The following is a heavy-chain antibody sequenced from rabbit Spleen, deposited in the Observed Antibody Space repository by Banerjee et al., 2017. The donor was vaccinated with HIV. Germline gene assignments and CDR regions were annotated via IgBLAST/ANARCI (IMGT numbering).Heavy chain of an antibody. CDR3: ARDAGRGDYIDGVFDL. J-gene: IGHJ4*01. D-gene: IGHD8-1*01. V-gene: IGHV1S45*01. CDR2: IYAGSSGST. CDR1: GFSFSSSYY. Sequence: QEQLVESGGGLVQPEGSLTLTCTASGFSFSSSYYMCWVRQAPGKGLEWIACIYAGSSGSTYYASWAKGRFTISKTSSTTVTLQLTSLTAADTATYFCARDAGRGDYIDGVFDLWGPGTLVTVS.